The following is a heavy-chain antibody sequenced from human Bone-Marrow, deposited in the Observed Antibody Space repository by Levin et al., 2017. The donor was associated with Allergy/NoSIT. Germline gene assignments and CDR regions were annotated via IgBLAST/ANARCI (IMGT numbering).Heavy chain of an antibody. Sequence: ASVKVSCKASGFTFTIYDIHWVRQAPGQGLEWVGRLNPNTGGTDSAQKFMGRVTMTRDTSTTTAFMELTSPSPDDTAIYYCARETIAAPPYNGVDTWGQGALVTVSS. CDR1: GFTFTIYD. J-gene: IGHJ5*02. D-gene: IGHD6-13*01. CDR3: ARETIAAPPYNGVDT. V-gene: IGHV1-2*06. CDR2: LNPNTGGT.